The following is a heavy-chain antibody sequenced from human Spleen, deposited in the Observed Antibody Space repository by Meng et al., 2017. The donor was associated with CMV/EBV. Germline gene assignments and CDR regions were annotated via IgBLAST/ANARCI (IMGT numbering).Heavy chain of an antibody. CDR1: GFTFSSFE. CDR2: ISSSGGTT. D-gene: IGHD4-11*01. Sequence: GGSLRLSCEASGFTFSSFEINWVRQAPGKGLEWVSFISSSGGTTYYADSVKGRFIISRDNAKSSVSLQMHSLRAEDTAVYYCARERLDYRLSEGYYYYGMDVWGQGTTVTRLL. CDR3: ARERLDYRLSEGYYYYGMDV. J-gene: IGHJ6*02. V-gene: IGHV3-48*03.